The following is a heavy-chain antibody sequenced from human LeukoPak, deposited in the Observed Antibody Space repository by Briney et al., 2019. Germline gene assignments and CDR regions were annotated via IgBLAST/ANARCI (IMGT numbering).Heavy chain of an antibody. CDR2: INPSGGST. J-gene: IGHJ4*02. Sequence: ASVKVSCKASGYTFTSYYMHWVRQAPGQGLEWMGIINPSGGSTSYAQKFQGRVTMTRDMSTSTVYMELSSLRSEDTAVYYCARDLSSGAVAGHWGQGTLVTVSS. CDR1: GYTFTSYY. V-gene: IGHV1-46*01. CDR3: ARDLSSGAVAGH. D-gene: IGHD6-19*01.